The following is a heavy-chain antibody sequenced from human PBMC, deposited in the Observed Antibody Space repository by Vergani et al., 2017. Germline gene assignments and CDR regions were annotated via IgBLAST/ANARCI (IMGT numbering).Heavy chain of an antibody. Sequence: QVQLVQSGAEVKKPGSSVKVSCKASGGTFSSYAISWVRQAPGQGLEWMGRIIPIFGTVNYAQNFQGRVTITADESTSTAYMELSSLRSEDTAVYYCARDRNLAAAGSYYFDYWGQGTLVTVSS. CDR1: GGTFSSYA. CDR2: IIPIFGTV. V-gene: IGHV1-69*13. CDR3: ARDRNLAAAGSYYFDY. D-gene: IGHD6-13*01. J-gene: IGHJ4*02.